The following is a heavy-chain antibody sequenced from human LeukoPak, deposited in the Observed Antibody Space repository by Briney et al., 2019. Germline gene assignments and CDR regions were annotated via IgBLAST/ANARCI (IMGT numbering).Heavy chain of an antibody. CDR3: ARERSRGIAVAGGGHWYFDL. CDR2: ISSSSSYI. J-gene: IGHJ2*01. V-gene: IGHV3-21*01. D-gene: IGHD6-19*01. Sequence: GGSLRLSCAASGFTFSSYSMNWVRQAPGKGLEWVSSISSSSSYIYYADSAKGRFTISRDNAKNSLYLQMNSLRAEDTAVYYCARERSRGIAVAGGGHWYFDLWGRGTLVTVSS. CDR1: GFTFSSYS.